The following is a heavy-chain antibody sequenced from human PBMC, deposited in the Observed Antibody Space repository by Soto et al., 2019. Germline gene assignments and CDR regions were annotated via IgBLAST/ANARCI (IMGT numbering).Heavy chain of an antibody. J-gene: IGHJ4*02. CDR1: GFTFSSYW. D-gene: IGHD1-26*01. CDR3: ARALGIVGATVFVY. CDR2: IKQDGSEK. V-gene: IGHV3-7*01. Sequence: EVQLVESGGGLVQPGGSLRLSCAASGFTFSSYWMSWVRQAPGKGLEWVANIKQDGSEKYYVDSVKGRFTISRDNAKNSLYLQMNSLRAEDTAVYYCARALGIVGATVFVYWGQGTLVTVSS.